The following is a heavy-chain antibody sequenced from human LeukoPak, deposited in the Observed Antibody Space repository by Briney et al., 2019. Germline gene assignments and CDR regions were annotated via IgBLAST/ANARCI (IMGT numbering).Heavy chain of an antibody. CDR3: ARDCSSTSCYLGRGTMDV. CDR1: GFTFSDYY. V-gene: IGHV3-11*01. J-gene: IGHJ6*03. Sequence: PGGSLRLSCAASGFTFSDYYMSWIHQAPGKGLEWVSYISSSGSTIYYADSVKGRFTISRDNAKNSLYLQMNSLRAEDTAVYYCARDCSSTSCYLGRGTMDVWGKGTTVTVSS. CDR2: ISSSGSTI. D-gene: IGHD2-2*01.